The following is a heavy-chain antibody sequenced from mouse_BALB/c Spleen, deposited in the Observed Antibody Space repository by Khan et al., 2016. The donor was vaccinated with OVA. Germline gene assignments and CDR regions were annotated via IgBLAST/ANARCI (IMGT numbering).Heavy chain of an antibody. CDR1: GFTFSNYA. J-gene: IGHJ2*01. V-gene: IGHV5-9-3*01. CDR2: ISSGGSYT. Sequence: EVELVESGGGLVKPGGSLKLSCAASGFTFSNYAMSWVRQTPEKRLEWVATISSGGSYTYYPASVKGRFTISRDNAKNTLYLQMSSLRYEDTAMFYCARTRGYAGSNSLDYWGQGTTLTVSS. D-gene: IGHD1-1*01. CDR3: ARTRGYAGSNSLDY.